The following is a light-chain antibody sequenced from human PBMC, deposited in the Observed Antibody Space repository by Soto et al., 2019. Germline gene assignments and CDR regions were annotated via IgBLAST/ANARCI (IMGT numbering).Light chain of an antibody. V-gene: IGKV3-20*01. CDR1: QSVSSTY. CDR3: QQYSSSPYT. CDR2: GAS. Sequence: EIVLTQSPGTLSLSPGERATLSCRASQSVSSTYLAWYQQKPGQAPRLLIYGASIRATGVPDRFSGSGSGAVFTLTSSRLDPEDLAVYYCQQYSSSPYTFGQGTKLEIK. J-gene: IGKJ2*01.